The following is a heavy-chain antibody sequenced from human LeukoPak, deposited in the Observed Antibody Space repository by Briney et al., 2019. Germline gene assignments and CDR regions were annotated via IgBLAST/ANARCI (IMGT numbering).Heavy chain of an antibody. CDR3: AKDMGPSRDGYNFGY. V-gene: IGHV3-9*01. D-gene: IGHD5-24*01. J-gene: IGHJ4*02. CDR1: GFTFDDYA. Sequence: GRSLRLSCAASGFTFDDYAMHWVRQAPGKGLEWVSGISWKSGSIGYADSVKGRFTISRDNAKNSLYLQMNSLRAEDTALYYCAKDMGPSRDGYNFGYWGQGTLVTVSS. CDR2: ISWKSGSI.